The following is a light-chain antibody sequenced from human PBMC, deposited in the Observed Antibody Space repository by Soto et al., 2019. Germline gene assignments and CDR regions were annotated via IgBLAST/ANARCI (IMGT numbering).Light chain of an antibody. V-gene: IGKV3-20*01. CDR1: QSVRSTH. Sequence: ELVLTQSPGTLCLCRWERATLSCRASQSVRSTHLAWYQLKPGQAPRLFIYGASSRATGIPDRFSGSGSGTDFTLTISRLEPEDFAVYICQQYGTSPRTFGQGTRLEIK. CDR2: GAS. CDR3: QQYGTSPRT. J-gene: IGKJ5*01.